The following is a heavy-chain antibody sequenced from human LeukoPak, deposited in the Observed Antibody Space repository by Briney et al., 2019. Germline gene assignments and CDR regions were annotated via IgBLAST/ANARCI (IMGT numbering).Heavy chain of an antibody. V-gene: IGHV3-33*01. CDR2: IWYDGSNK. CDR3: ARVGPERALRYFDWLSSFDY. J-gene: IGHJ4*02. Sequence: GRSLRLSCAASGFTFSSYGMHWVRQAPGKGLEWVAVIWYDGSNKYYADSVKGRFTISRDNSKNTLYLQMNSLRAEDTAVYYCARVGPERALRYFDWLSSFDYWGQGTLVTVSS. D-gene: IGHD3-9*01. CDR1: GFTFSSYG.